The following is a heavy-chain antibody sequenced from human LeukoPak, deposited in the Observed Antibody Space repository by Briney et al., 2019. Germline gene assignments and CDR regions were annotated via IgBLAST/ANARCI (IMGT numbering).Heavy chain of an antibody. J-gene: IGHJ4*02. CDR2: INSDGSST. D-gene: IGHD4-17*01. Sequence: GGSLRLSCAASGFTFSSYWMHWVHHAPGKGLVWVSRINSDGSSTIYADSVKGRFTISRDNAKNMLYLQMNSLRAEDTAVYYCARAVFGRYGDYGNAFRGQGTLVTVSS. CDR1: GFTFSSYW. CDR3: ARAVFGRYGDYGNAF. V-gene: IGHV3-74*01.